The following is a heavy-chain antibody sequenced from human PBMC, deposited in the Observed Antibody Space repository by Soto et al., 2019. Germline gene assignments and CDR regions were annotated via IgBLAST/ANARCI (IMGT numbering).Heavy chain of an antibody. CDR3: ARDSTRSIAARPSWLDS. CDR1: GDSISSPIW. Sequence: SETLSLTCTVFGDSISSPIWWSWVRQPPGKGLEWIGESYHNGNTHYNPSFKSRVTVSVDKSQNQFSLKLGSVTAADTAVYYCARDSTRSIAARPSWLDSWGQGTLVTVSS. D-gene: IGHD6-6*01. V-gene: IGHV4-4*02. CDR2: SYHNGNT. J-gene: IGHJ5*01.